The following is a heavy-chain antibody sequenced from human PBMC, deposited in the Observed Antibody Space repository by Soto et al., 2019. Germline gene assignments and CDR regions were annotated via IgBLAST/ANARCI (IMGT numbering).Heavy chain of an antibody. J-gene: IGHJ4*02. CDR2: INAGNGNT. D-gene: IGHD3-10*01. V-gene: IGHV1-3*01. CDR3: ARDLGFGLSDY. Sequence: QVQLVQSGAEVKKPGASVKVSCKASGYTFTSYAMHWVRQAPGQRLEWMGWINAGNGNTKYSQTFQGRVTITRDTAAGTAYMELSGLRSEDTAVYSCARDLGFGLSDYWGQGNVVTVSS. CDR1: GYTFTSYA.